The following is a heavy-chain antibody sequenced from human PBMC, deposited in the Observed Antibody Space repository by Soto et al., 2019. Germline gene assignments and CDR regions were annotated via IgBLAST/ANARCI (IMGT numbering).Heavy chain of an antibody. CDR3: ARGGQDFWSGPFDY. D-gene: IGHD3-3*01. J-gene: IGHJ4*02. V-gene: IGHV4-4*07. CDR1: GGSISNYF. CDR2: IDNSGST. Sequence: ASETLSLTCTVSGGSISNYFCNWIRQPAGKGLEWIGRIDNSGSTNYNPSLKSRITMSADTSRNQFSLKLNSVTAADTAVYYCARGGQDFWSGPFDYWGQGALVPVSS.